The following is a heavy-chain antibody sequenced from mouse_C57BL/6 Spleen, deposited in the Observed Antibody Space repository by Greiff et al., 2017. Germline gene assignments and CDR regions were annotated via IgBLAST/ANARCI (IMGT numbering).Heavy chain of an antibody. D-gene: IGHD2-4*01. J-gene: IGHJ3*01. CDR3: AREGPYDYDTFAY. V-gene: IGHV1-69*01. CDR1: GYTFTSYW. CDR2: IDPSDSYT. Sequence: QVQLQQPGAEFVMPGASVKLSCKASGYTFTSYWMHWVKQRPGQGLEWIGEIDPSDSYTNYNQKFKGKSTLTVDKSSSTAYMQLSSLTSEDSAVYYCAREGPYDYDTFAYWGQGTLVTVSA.